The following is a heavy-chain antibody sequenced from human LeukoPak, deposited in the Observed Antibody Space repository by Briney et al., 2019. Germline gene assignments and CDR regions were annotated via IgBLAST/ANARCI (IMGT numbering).Heavy chain of an antibody. Sequence: SETLSLTCAVSGASINNNYWTWVRQPPGKGLEWIGYIYSNGNTNYNPSLKGRVTMSIETSKNQFSLQLPSVTAADTAVYYGASGTFDGPLYGTYWYFHVWGRGTLVTVSS. CDR2: IYSNGNT. J-gene: IGHJ2*01. CDR3: ASGTFDGPLYGTYWYFHV. D-gene: IGHD1-14*01. CDR1: GASINNNY. V-gene: IGHV4-59*01.